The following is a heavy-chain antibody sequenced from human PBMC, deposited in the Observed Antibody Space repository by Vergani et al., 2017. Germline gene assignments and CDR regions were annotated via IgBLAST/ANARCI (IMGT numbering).Heavy chain of an antibody. V-gene: IGHV4-39*01. D-gene: IGHD2-21*01. CDR2: VFYGGRT. CDR3: ARHISVVRPSSMTAFDY. J-gene: IGHJ4*02. CDR1: GDSISTISYA. Sequence: QMQLQESGPGLVKPSETLSLSCTVSGDSISTISYAWGWIRQPPGKTMEWIGTVFYGGRTSYNPSLKSRVNLSLDTSKKQNSLHLTSVTAAETAVYYFARHISVVRPSSMTAFDYWGQGTLVTVSS.